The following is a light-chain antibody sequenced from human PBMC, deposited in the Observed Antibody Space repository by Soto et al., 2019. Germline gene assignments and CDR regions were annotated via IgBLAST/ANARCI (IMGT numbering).Light chain of an antibody. J-gene: IGKJ1*01. V-gene: IGKV1-5*01. CDR1: QNSSRW. CDR2: EAS. CDR3: QQYKSGST. Sequence: DIQRTQSPSTLSTSVGDRATITCRATQNSSRWLPWYQQKPGKAPKLLMYEASSLDGGVPSRFSGSGSGTDFTLTVSGLQAEDFETYWCQQYKSGSTCGQGTKLDFK.